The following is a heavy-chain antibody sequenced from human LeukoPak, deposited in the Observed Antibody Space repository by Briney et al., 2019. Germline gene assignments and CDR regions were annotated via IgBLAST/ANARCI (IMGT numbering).Heavy chain of an antibody. CDR2: IIPIFGTA. CDR3: AREETFSGSYHLYYYYGMDV. CDR1: GGTFISYA. V-gene: IGHV1-69*13. J-gene: IGHJ6*02. Sequence: ASVKVSCKASGGTFISYAISWVRQAPGQGLEWMGGIIPIFGTANYAQKFQGRVTITADESTSTAYMELSSLRSEDTAVYYCAREETFSGSYHLYYYYGMDVWGQGTTVTVSS. D-gene: IGHD1-26*01.